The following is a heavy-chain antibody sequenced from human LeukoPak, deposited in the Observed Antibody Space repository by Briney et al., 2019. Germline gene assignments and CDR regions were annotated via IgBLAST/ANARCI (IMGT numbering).Heavy chain of an antibody. CDR2: INWNGGST. CDR3: ARVVGYCSSTSCYLSWFDP. V-gene: IGHV3-20*04. Sequence: GGSLRLSCEASGFTFDDYGMSWVRQAPGKGLEWVSGINWNGGSTGYADSVKGRFTISRDNAKNSLYLQMNSLRAEDTALYYCARVVGYCSSTSCYLSWFDPWGQGTLVTVSS. D-gene: IGHD2-2*01. CDR1: GFTFDDYG. J-gene: IGHJ5*02.